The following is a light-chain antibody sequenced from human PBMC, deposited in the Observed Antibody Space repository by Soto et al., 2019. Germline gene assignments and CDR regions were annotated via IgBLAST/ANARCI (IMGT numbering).Light chain of an antibody. V-gene: IGKV1D-16*01. Sequence: DVQMTQSPSSLSASVGDRVTITCRASQDINSYLAWYQQKPGNAPKSLIYAASSLQTGVPSRFSGSESGTDFTLTISRLEPEDFAVYYCQQYGSSPQITFGPGTKVDIK. CDR2: AAS. J-gene: IGKJ3*01. CDR1: QDINSY. CDR3: QQYGSSPQIT.